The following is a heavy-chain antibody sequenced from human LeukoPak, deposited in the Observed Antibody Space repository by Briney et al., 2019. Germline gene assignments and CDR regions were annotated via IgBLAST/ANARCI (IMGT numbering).Heavy chain of an antibody. V-gene: IGHV4-31*03. CDR2: IYYSGST. CDR3: ATTTAITFGGVIATDAFDI. D-gene: IGHD3-16*02. CDR1: GGSISSGGYY. Sequence: SETLSLTCTVSGGSISSGGYYWSWLRQHPGKGLEWIGYIYYSGSTYYNPSLKSRVTISVDTSKSQFSLKLSSVTAADTAVYYCATTTAITFGGVIATDAFDIWGQGTMVTVSS. J-gene: IGHJ3*02.